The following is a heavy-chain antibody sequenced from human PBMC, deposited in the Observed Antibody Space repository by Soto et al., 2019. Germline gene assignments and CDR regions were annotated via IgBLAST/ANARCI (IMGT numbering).Heavy chain of an antibody. V-gene: IGHV4-30-4*01. Sequence: SATLSLTCTISGGSLSSGDYWSWIRHPPWKGLELIGYIYHSGGTYYNPSLKSRVTMSLETSQNQFSLKLSSVTAADTAVYYCARTKYYFDSTAYIFDCWGQGALVTVSS. CDR1: GGSLSSGDY. D-gene: IGHD3-22*01. J-gene: IGHJ4*02. CDR2: IYHSGGT. CDR3: ARTKYYFDSTAYIFDC.